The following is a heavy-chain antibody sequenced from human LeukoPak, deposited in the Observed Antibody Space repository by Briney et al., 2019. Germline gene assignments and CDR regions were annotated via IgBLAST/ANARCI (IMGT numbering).Heavy chain of an antibody. CDR3: ARVPIAAAANFDY. J-gene: IGHJ4*02. Sequence: GGSLRLSCAASGFTFSSYSMNWVRQAPGKGLEWVSSISSSSSYIYYADSVEGRFTISRDNAKNSLYLQMNSLRAEDTAVYYCARVPIAAAANFDYWGQGTLVTVSS. CDR2: ISSSSSYI. V-gene: IGHV3-21*01. CDR1: GFTFSSYS. D-gene: IGHD6-13*01.